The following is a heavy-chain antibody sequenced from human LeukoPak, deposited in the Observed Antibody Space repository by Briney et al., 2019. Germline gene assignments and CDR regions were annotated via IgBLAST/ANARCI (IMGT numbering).Heavy chain of an antibody. CDR3: IREVQVRASASLGL. CDR1: GFTISGFW. J-gene: IGHJ4*01. D-gene: IGHD1-1*01. V-gene: IGHV3-74*01. Sequence: GGSLRLSCAASGFTISGFWMHWVRQVPGEGLVWVARMNSAGTTINYADSVKGRFTIPRDNVRNTLHLQMNNLSLEDTAVYFCIREVQVRASASLGLWGRGTLVTVS. CDR2: MNSAGTTI.